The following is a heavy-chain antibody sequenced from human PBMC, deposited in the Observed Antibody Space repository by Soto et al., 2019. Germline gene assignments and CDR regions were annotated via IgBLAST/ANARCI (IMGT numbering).Heavy chain of an antibody. J-gene: IGHJ6*02. CDR3: ARSPNYFWSGLTVSFYYYYGIDV. Sequence: HGESLKISCKGSGYSFTTYWIGWVRQMPGKGLEGMGIIYPGDSDIRYSPSFQGQVTISADKSASTAYLQWSNLKGWDTAMYYCARSPNYFWSGLTVSFYYYYGIDVWGQGTTVTVSS. D-gene: IGHD3-3*01. CDR1: GYSFTTYW. CDR2: IYPGDSDI. V-gene: IGHV5-51*01.